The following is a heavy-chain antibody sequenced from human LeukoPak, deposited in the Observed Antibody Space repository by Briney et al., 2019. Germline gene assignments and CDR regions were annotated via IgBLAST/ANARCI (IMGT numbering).Heavy chain of an antibody. Sequence: PGGSLRLSCAASGFTFSSYAMSWVRQAPGKGLEWVANIKQDGSEKYYVDSVKGRFTISRDNAKNSLYLQMNSLRAEDTAVYYCARVPPGGDYGEYYFDYWGQGTLVTVSS. D-gene: IGHD4-17*01. V-gene: IGHV3-7*01. J-gene: IGHJ4*02. CDR3: ARVPPGGDYGEYYFDY. CDR2: IKQDGSEK. CDR1: GFTFSSYA.